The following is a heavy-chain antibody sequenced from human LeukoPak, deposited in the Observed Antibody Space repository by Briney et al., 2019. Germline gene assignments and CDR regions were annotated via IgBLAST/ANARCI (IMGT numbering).Heavy chain of an antibody. CDR2: ISHSGST. Sequence: SETLSLTCSVSGYFISNDYYWGWIRQSPEKGLEWLGSISHSGSTYYNPSLRSRVTISRDMPKNQFSLDLNSVTAADTAVYYCAGISTGSCFRHWGQGTLVTVSS. V-gene: IGHV4-38-2*02. CDR1: GYFISNDYY. D-gene: IGHD4-17*01. CDR3: AGISTGSCFRH. J-gene: IGHJ1*01.